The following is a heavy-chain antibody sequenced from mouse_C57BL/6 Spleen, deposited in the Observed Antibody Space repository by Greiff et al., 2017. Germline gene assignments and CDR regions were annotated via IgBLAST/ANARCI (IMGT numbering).Heavy chain of an antibody. CDR2: IDPSDSYT. D-gene: IGHD2-4*01. Sequence: QVQLQQSGAELVMPGASVKLSCKASGYTFTSYWMHWVKQRPGQGLEWIGEIDPSDSYTNYNQKFKGKSTLTVDKSSSTAYMQLSSLTSEDSAVYYCATRDYDAAYWGQGTLVTVSA. J-gene: IGHJ3*01. CDR3: ATRDYDAAY. V-gene: IGHV1-69*01. CDR1: GYTFTSYW.